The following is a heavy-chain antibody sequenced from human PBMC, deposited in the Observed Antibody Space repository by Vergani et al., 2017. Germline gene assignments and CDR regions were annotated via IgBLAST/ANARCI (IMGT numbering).Heavy chain of an antibody. D-gene: IGHD6-6*01. Sequence: EVQLLESGGGLVQPGGSLRLSCAASGFTFSSYAMSWVRQAPGKGLEWVSAISGSGGSTYYADSVKGRFTISRDNSENTLYLQMNSLRAEDTAVYYCAKEESSIAARQVYYYMDVWGKGTTVTVSS. V-gene: IGHV3-23*01. J-gene: IGHJ6*03. CDR2: ISGSGGST. CDR3: AKEESSIAARQVYYYMDV. CDR1: GFTFSSYA.